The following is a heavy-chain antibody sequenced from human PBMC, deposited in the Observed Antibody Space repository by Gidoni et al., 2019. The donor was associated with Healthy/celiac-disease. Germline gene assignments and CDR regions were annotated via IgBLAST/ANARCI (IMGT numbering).Heavy chain of an antibody. CDR1: GFPFSSYA. D-gene: IGHD2-21*02. CDR2: ISYDGSNK. V-gene: IGHV3-30-3*01. J-gene: IGHJ6*03. CDR3: ARDLGDDYYYYMDV. Sequence: QVQLVESGGGVVQPGRSLRLSCAASGFPFSSYAMHRVRQAPGKGLEWVAVISYDGSNKYYADSVKGRFTISRDNSKNTLYLQMNSLRAEDTAVYYCARDLGDDYYYYMDVWGKGTTVTVSS.